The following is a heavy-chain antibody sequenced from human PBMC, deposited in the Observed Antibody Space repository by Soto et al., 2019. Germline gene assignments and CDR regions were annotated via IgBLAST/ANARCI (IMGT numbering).Heavy chain of an antibody. D-gene: IGHD5-12*01. J-gene: IGHJ5*02. CDR3: VREIHSGFDWVSSWSDP. Sequence: PGGSLRLSCVASGFTFRSYSMHWVRQAPGKGLVWVSRINDDETTTTYADSVKGRFTISRDNAKNTLFLQMNSLRAEDTAVYYCVREIHSGFDWVSSWSDPWGQGTLVTVSS. V-gene: IGHV3-74*01. CDR1: GFTFRSYS. CDR2: INDDETTT.